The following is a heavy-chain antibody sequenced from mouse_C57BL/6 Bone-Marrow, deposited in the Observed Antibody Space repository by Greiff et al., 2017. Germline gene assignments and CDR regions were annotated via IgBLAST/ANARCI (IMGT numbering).Heavy chain of an antibody. D-gene: IGHD1-1*01. Sequence: EVKLVESGADLVKPGGSLKLSCAASGFTFSSYGMSWVRQTPDQRLEWVATISSGGSYTYYPDSVKGRFTISRDNAKNTLYLQMSSLKSEDTAMYYCASLITAVWGYWGQGTTLTVSS. CDR3: ASLITAVWGY. CDR2: ISSGGSYT. J-gene: IGHJ2*01. CDR1: GFTFSSYG. V-gene: IGHV5-6*01.